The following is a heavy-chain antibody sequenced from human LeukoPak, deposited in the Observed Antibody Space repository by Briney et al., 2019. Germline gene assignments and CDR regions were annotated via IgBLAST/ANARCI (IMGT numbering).Heavy chain of an antibody. CDR3: ARDHILGSGSYLPYYFDY. D-gene: IGHD3-10*01. V-gene: IGHV1-18*01. Sequence: ASVKVSCKASGYTFTSYGISWVRQAPGQGLEWMGWISAYNGNTNYAQKLQGRVTMTTDTSTSTAYMELRSLRSDDTAVYYCARDHILGSGSYLPYYFDYWGQGTLVTVSS. CDR1: GYTFTSYG. CDR2: ISAYNGNT. J-gene: IGHJ4*02.